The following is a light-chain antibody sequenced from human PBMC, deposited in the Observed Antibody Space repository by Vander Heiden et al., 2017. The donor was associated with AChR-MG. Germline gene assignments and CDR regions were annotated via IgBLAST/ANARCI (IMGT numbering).Light chain of an antibody. CDR1: RNIASN. V-gene: IGKV3-15*01. Sequence: VMTQSPATLSVSPGERATLSCRASRNIASNLAWYQQKPGQAPRLLIYGAATRATGVPARFSGSGYGTEFTLTISNLQSEDFAIYYCNRENDWPLTFGGRTKVEIK. CDR2: GAA. J-gene: IGKJ4*01. CDR3: NRENDWPLT.